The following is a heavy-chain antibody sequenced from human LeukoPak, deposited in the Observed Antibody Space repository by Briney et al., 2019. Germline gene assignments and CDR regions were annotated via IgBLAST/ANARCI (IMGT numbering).Heavy chain of an antibody. V-gene: IGHV3-23*01. CDR1: GFTFSSYA. CDR2: INGGGVNT. D-gene: IGHD1-26*01. J-gene: IGHJ4*02. CDR3: AKVPSSGSHYNFDY. Sequence: GGSLRLSCAASGFTFSSYAMSWVRQAPGKGLEWVSTINGGGVNTHYADSVGGRFTISRDNSKNTLFLQMNSLRDEDTAVYYCAKVPSSGSHYNFDYWGQGTLVTVSS.